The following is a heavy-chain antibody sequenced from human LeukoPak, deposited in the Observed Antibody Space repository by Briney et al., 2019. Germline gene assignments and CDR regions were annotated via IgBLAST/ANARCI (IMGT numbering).Heavy chain of an antibody. D-gene: IGHD3-22*01. CDR1: GFTFSDYY. J-gene: IGHJ5*02. Sequence: GGSLRLSCAASGFTFSDYYMSWVRQAPGKGLEWVSVIYSGGSTYYADSVKGRFTISRDNSKNTLYLQMNSLRAEDTAVYYCASYYYDSIRGFDPWGQGTLVTVSS. CDR2: IYSGGST. CDR3: ASYYYDSIRGFDP. V-gene: IGHV3-66*01.